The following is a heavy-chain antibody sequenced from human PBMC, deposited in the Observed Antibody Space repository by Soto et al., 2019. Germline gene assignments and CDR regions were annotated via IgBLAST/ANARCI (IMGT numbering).Heavy chain of an antibody. CDR3: ARQPRPSGTDYGDYFDN. V-gene: IGHV3-30*03. Sequence: GGSLRLSCAASGFTFSSYGMHWVRQAPGKGLEWVAVISYDGSNKYYADSVKGRFTISRDNAKNSLYLQMNSLRSDDTAVYFCARQPRPSGTDYGDYFDNWGQGTLVTVSS. CDR1: GFTFSSYG. D-gene: IGHD4-17*01. CDR2: ISYDGSNK. J-gene: IGHJ4*02.